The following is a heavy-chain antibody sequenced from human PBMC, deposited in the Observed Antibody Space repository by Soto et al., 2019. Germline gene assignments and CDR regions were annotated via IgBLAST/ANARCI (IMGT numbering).Heavy chain of an antibody. D-gene: IGHD3-10*01. CDR3: AGGKDYGSGSYSGY. V-gene: IGHV3-53*01. CDR2: IYSGGST. CDR1: GFTVSSNY. Sequence: EVQLVESGGGLIQPGGSLRLSCAASGFTVSSNYMSWVRQAPGKGLEWVSVIYSGGSTDYADSVKGRFTISRDNFKNALYLQMNSLRAEDTAVYYCAGGKDYGSGSYSGYWGQGTLVTVSS. J-gene: IGHJ4*02.